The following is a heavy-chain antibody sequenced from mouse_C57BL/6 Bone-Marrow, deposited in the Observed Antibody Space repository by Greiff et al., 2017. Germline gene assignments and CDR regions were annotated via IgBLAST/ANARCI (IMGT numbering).Heavy chain of an antibody. CDR1: GYSITSGYY. V-gene: IGHV3-6*01. CDR3: ARRFDV. Sequence: DVKLVESGPGLVKPSQSLSLTCSVTGYSITSGYYWNWIRQFPGNKLEWMGYISYDGSNNYNPSLKNRISITRDTSKNQFFLKLNSVTTEDTATYYCARRFDVWGTGTTVTVSS. J-gene: IGHJ1*03. CDR2: ISYDGSN.